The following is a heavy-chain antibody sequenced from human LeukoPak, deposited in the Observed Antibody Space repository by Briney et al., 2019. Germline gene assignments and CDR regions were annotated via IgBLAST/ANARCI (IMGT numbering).Heavy chain of an antibody. V-gene: IGHV3-23*01. J-gene: IGHJ4*02. D-gene: IGHD6-13*01. CDR3: AKGLHIAAEGLLGY. CDR1: GFTFSSYA. Sequence: GGSLRLSCAASGFTFSSYAMSWVRQAPGKGLEWVSAISGSGGSTYYADSVKGRFAISRDNSKNTLYLQMNSLRAEDTAVYYCAKGLHIAAEGLLGYWGQGTLVTVSS. CDR2: ISGSGGST.